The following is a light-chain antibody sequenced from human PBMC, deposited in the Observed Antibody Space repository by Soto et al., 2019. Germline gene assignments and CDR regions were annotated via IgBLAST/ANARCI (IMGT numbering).Light chain of an antibody. J-gene: IGLJ1*01. CDR1: SSNIGAGYE. CDR2: ENN. CDR3: QSYDSSLSGYV. Sequence: QSVLTQPPSLSEAPGQRVTISCTGSSSNIGAGYESHWYQQVPGTAPKLLLYENNNRPSGVPDRFSGSKSGTSASLAITGLQAEDEAEYYCQSYDSSLSGYVFGTGNKLTVL. V-gene: IGLV1-40*01.